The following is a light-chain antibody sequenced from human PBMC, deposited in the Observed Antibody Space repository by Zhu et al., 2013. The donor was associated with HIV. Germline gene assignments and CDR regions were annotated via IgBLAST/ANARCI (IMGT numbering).Light chain of an antibody. V-gene: IGKV4-1*01. CDR2: WAS. CDR1: QSIWHSSTNKKY. J-gene: IGKJ5*01. CDR3: QQYYTTPIT. Sequence: DIVMTQSPDSLAVSLGERATINCKSSQSIWHSSTNKKYLAWYQQKPGQPPKLLIYWASTRASGVPDRFSGSGSGTDFTLTINNLQAEDVAVYSCQQYYTTPITFGQGTRLEIK.